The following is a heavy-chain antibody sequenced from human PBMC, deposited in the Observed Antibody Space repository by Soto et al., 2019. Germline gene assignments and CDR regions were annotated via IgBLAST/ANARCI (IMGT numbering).Heavy chain of an antibody. J-gene: IGHJ3*02. V-gene: IGHV3-53*04. CDR1: GFTVSSNY. CDR3: ARARQSSGWLDAFDI. Sequence: EVQLVESGGGLVQPGGSLRLSCAASGFTVSSNYMSWVRQAPGKGLEWVSVIFTGGSTYYADSVKGRFTISRQSSMNTVYLQMDSLRAEDTAVDYCARARQSSGWLDAFDIWGQGTMVTVSS. D-gene: IGHD6-19*01. CDR2: IFTGGST.